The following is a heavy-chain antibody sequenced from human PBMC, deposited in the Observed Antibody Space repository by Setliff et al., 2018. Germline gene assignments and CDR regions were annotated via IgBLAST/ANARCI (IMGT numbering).Heavy chain of an antibody. CDR3: ARVADGSGSFYLGFDY. Sequence: SETLSLTCTVSGDSISSGSYYWNWIRQHPEKGLEWIGYIFHSGSTHYKSSLKSRITISIDTSKNHFSLELNSVTAADSAVYYCARVADGSGSFYLGFDYWGQGILVTVSS. CDR1: GDSISSGSYY. D-gene: IGHD3-10*01. CDR2: IFHSGST. J-gene: IGHJ4*02. V-gene: IGHV4-31*03.